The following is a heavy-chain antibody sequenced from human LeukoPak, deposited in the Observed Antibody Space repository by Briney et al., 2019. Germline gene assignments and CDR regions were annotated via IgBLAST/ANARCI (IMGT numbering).Heavy chain of an antibody. J-gene: IGHJ3*01. CDR1: GFGFSDSY. V-gene: IGHV3-11*04. CDR2: ISGSGSDI. D-gene: IGHD3-10*01. CDR3: ARDTHYYGSGSPAFDL. Sequence: GGSLRLSCVVSGFGFSDSYMTWIRQTPGKGLEWLAYISGSGSDIYYADSVKGRFTISRDNAKNSLYLQLNSLRAEDTALYYCARDTHYYGSGSPAFDLWGRGTMVTVSS.